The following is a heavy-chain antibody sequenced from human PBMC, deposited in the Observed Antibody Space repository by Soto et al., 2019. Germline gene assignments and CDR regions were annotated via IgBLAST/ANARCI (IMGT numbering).Heavy chain of an antibody. J-gene: IGHJ4*02. V-gene: IGHV3-23*01. CDR1: GLCLTQYA. D-gene: IGHD2-15*01. CDR2: IVVLDDA. CDR3: PDWRAGGPVNLDH. Sequence: PAGSLRLSCVVSGLCLTQYAIAWVRQAPGKGLEGISTIVVLDDACYSDSVRARLAISRDVSRNTVYLQMASLRVEDTAIYFCPDWRAGGPVNLDHWGTGTVLT.